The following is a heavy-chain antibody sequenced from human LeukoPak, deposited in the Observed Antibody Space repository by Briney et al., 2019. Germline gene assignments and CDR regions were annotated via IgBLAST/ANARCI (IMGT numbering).Heavy chain of an antibody. V-gene: IGHV3-23*01. CDR1: GFTLSSFA. CDR3: VKRTVNYPFDF. Sequence: GGSLRLSCAASGFTLSSFAMNWVRQAPGKGLGWVSAISGSGGTTFYADSVKGRLTISRDNSKNTLYLQMNSLRAEDTAVYYCVKRTVNYPFDFWGQGTLVTVSS. CDR2: ISGSGGTT. J-gene: IGHJ4*02. D-gene: IGHD1-7*01.